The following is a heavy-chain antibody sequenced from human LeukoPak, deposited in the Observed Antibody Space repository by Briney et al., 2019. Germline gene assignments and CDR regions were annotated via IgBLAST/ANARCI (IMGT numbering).Heavy chain of an antibody. CDR2: ISSSSSYI. CDR3: AKSSGSGWGASGWYYMDV. V-gene: IGHV3-21*01. CDR1: GFTFSSYS. J-gene: IGHJ6*03. Sequence: GGSLRLSCAASGFTFSSYSMNWVRQAPGKGLEWVSSISSSSSYIYYADSVKGRFTISRDNSKNTLYLQMNSLRAEDTAVYYCAKSSGSGWGASGWYYMDVWGKGTTVTVSS. D-gene: IGHD6-19*01.